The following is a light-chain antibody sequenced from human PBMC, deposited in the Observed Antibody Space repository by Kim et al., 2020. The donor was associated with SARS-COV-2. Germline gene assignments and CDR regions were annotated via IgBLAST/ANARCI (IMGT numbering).Light chain of an antibody. V-gene: IGKV3-20*01. Sequence: EIVLTQSPGTLSLSPGERATLSCRASQSFSSNYLAWYQQRPGQAPRLLIYDASRRVTGIPDRFSGSGSGTDFTLTVSRLQPEDFAVYYCHQYATSPVTFGQETQVEIK. CDR1: QSFSSNY. CDR2: DAS. J-gene: IGKJ1*01. CDR3: HQYATSPVT.